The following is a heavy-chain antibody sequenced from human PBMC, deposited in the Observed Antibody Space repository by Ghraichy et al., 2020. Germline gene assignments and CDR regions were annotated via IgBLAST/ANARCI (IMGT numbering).Heavy chain of an antibody. V-gene: IGHV3-9*01. J-gene: IGHJ6*02. D-gene: IGHD3-3*01. CDR1: GFTFDDYA. Sequence: SLRLSCAASGFTFDDYAMHWVRQAPGKGLEWVSGISWNSGSIGYADSVKGRFTISRDNAKNSLYLQMNSLRAEDTALYYCAKDKKLDYYYYGMDVWGQGTTVTVSS. CDR2: ISWNSGSI. CDR3: AKDKKLDYYYYGMDV.